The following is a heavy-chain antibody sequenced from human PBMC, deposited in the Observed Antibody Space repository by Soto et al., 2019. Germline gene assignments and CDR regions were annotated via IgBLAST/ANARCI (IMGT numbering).Heavy chain of an antibody. CDR1: GFTFSSYG. J-gene: IGHJ4*02. CDR3: AKLMEAYYDFWSGYYDY. V-gene: IGHV3-30*18. Sequence: VGSLRLSCAASGFTFSSYGMHWVRQAPGKGLEWVAVISYDGSNKYYADSVKGRFTISRDNSKNTLYLQMNSLRAEDTAVYYCAKLMEAYYDFWSGYYDYWGQGTLVTVSS. CDR2: ISYDGSNK. D-gene: IGHD3-3*01.